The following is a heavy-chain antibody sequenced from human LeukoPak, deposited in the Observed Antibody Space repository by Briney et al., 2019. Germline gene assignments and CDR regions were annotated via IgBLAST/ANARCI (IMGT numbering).Heavy chain of an antibody. Sequence: GESLKISCKGSGYSFTSYWIGWVRQMPGKGLEWMGIIYPGDSDTRYSPSFQGQVTISADKSISTAYLQWSSLKASDTAMYYCASPEYSSSSDAFDIWGQGTMSPSLQ. D-gene: IGHD6-6*01. J-gene: IGHJ3*02. CDR2: IYPGDSDT. CDR3: ASPEYSSSSDAFDI. V-gene: IGHV5-51*01. CDR1: GYSFTSYW.